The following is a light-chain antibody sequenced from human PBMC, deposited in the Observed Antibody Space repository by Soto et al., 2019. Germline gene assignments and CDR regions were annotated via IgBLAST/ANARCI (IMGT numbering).Light chain of an antibody. CDR1: QGISNY. CDR3: QEYKTAPFI. CDR2: AAS. J-gene: IGKJ3*01. Sequence: DIQMTQSPSPLSAFVGDRVTITCRASQGISNYLAWYQQKPGRVPTLLIYAASTFRSGVPSRFSGSGSGTDFTLTISSLQPEDVTSYYCQEYKTAPFIFGPGTKVDIK. V-gene: IGKV1-27*01.